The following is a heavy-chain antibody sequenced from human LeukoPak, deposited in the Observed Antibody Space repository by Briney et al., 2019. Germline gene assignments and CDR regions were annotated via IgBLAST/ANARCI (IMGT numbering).Heavy chain of an antibody. J-gene: IGHJ3*02. CDR1: GFTFSDYY. D-gene: IGHD3-22*01. V-gene: IGHV3-11*04. Sequence: GGSLRLSCAASGFTFSDYYMSWIRQAPGKGLEWVSYISSSGSTIYYADSVKGRFTISRDNAKNSLYLQMNSLRAEDTAVYYCASLYYDSSGPTGDAFDIWGQGTMVTVSS. CDR3: ASLYYDSSGPTGDAFDI. CDR2: ISSSGSTI.